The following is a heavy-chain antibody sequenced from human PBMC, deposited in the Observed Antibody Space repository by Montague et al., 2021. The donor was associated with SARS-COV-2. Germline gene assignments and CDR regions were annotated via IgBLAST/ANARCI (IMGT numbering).Heavy chain of an antibody. D-gene: IGHD3-22*01. Sequence: SLRLSCAASGFTFGSYAMSWVRQAPGRGLEWVSALYSDVDGPYYADSVKGRFTISRDNFRNTLYLQMNSLRAEDTAVYYCAKVPDDSSGYHYAAVDFWGQGTLVTVSS. CDR2: LYSDVDGP. CDR3: AKVPDDSSGYHYAAVDF. V-gene: IGHV3-23*03. J-gene: IGHJ4*02. CDR1: GFTFGSYA.